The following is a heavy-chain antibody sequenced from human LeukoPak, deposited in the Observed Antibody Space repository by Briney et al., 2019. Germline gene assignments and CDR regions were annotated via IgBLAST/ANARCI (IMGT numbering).Heavy chain of an antibody. CDR3: AKMSGDCSSTTCSNFDY. CDR1: GFTFSSYA. CDR2: IFVSGGIT. Sequence: GGSLRLSCAASGFTFSSYAMSWVRQAPGKGLEWVSRIFVSGGITYYEDSVKGRFTISRDNYKNTLYLQMNSLRAEDTAVYYCAKMSGDCSSTTCSNFDYWGQGTLVTVSS. J-gene: IGHJ4*02. V-gene: IGHV3-23*01. D-gene: IGHD2-2*01.